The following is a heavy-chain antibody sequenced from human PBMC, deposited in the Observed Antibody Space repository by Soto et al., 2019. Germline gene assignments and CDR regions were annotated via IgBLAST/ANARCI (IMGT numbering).Heavy chain of an antibody. J-gene: IGHJ4*02. CDR2: IIPIFGTA. CDR3: ARLPVADLYRDY. Sequence: QVQLVQSGAEVKKPGSSVKVSCKASVGTVSSYAISWVRQAPGQGLEWMGGIIPIFGTANYAQKFQGRATITADESTSPAYMALSRLRSADTAVYYCARLPVADLYRDYWGQGPLVTVSS. D-gene: IGHD6-19*01. V-gene: IGHV1-69*12. CDR1: VGTVSSYA.